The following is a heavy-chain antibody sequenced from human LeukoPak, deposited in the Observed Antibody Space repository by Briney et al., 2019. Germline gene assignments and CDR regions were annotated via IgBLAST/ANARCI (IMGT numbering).Heavy chain of an antibody. CDR1: GYTFTSYD. J-gene: IGHJ4*02. CDR2: MNPNNGNT. Sequence: ASVKVSCKASGYTFTSYDINWVRQATGQGLEWMGWMNPNNGNTGYAQKFQGRVTMTRDTSIRTAYMELSSLKSEDTAVYYCARVKKSNGDYVGFDYWGQGALVTVSS. D-gene: IGHD4-17*01. CDR3: ARVKKSNGDYVGFDY. V-gene: IGHV1-8*01.